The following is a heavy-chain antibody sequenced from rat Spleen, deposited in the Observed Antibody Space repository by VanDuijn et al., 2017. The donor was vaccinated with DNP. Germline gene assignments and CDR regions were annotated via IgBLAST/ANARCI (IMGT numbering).Heavy chain of an antibody. J-gene: IGHJ2*01. CDR2: ISYSGST. D-gene: IGHD1-7*01. CDR1: GSSITSNY. Sequence: EVRLQESGSGLVKPSQSLSLTCSVTGSSITSNYWGWIRKFPGNKMEYIGHISYSGSTNYNPSHKSRISITRDTSKNHFFLHLNSVTTEDTATYYCARWTRYFDYWGQGVMVTVSS. CDR3: ARWTRYFDY. V-gene: IGHV3-1*01.